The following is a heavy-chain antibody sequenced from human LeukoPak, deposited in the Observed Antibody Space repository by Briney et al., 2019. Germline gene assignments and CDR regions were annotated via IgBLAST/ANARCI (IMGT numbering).Heavy chain of an antibody. CDR1: GDSISSGDYY. J-gene: IGHJ4*02. CDR2: IYYSGNA. CDR3: ARGHDYFDY. V-gene: IGHV4-30-4*08. Sequence: SETLSLTCTVSGDSISSGDYYWSWIRQPPGKGLEWIGYIYYSGNAYYNPSLQSRVTISVDTSKNQFSLNLSSVTAADTAVFYCARGHDYFDYWGQGTLVTVSS.